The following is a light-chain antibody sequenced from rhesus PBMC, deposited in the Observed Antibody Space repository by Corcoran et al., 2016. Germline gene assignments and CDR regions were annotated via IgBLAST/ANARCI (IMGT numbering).Light chain of an antibody. Sequence: DIQMTQSPSSLSASVGDTVTITCQASQGISSWLAWYQKKPGKAPKLLIYKASSLQSGVPSRFSGCGSGTVFTLTISSLQPEDFAAYYCLQFSRSPFTFGPGTKLDI. J-gene: IGKJ3*01. CDR1: QGISSW. CDR3: LQFSRSPFT. CDR2: KAS. V-gene: IGKV1-22*01.